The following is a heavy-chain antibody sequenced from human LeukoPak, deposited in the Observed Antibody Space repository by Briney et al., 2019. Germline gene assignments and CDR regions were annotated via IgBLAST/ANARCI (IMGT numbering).Heavy chain of an antibody. CDR1: GFTFSSYW. CDR3: ARDRSDFWSGYYPTIYFDY. D-gene: IGHD3-3*01. Sequence: GGSLRLSCAASGFTFSSYWMSWVRQAPGKGLEWVANIKQDGSEEYYVDSVKGRFTISRDNAKNSLYLQMNSLRAEDTAVYYCARDRSDFWSGYYPTIYFDYWGQGTLVTVSS. V-gene: IGHV3-7*01. CDR2: IKQDGSEE. J-gene: IGHJ4*02.